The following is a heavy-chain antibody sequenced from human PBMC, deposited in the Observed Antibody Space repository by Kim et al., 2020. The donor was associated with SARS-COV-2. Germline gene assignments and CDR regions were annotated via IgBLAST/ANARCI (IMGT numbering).Heavy chain of an antibody. Sequence: SETLSLTCTVSGGSISSYYWSWIRQPPGKGLEWIGYIYYSGSTNYNPSLKSRVTISVDTSKNQFSLKLSSVTAADTAVYYCASSTSCPDCDAFDIWGQGTMVTVSS. V-gene: IGHV4-59*13. CDR1: GGSISSYY. CDR3: ASSTSCPDCDAFDI. D-gene: IGHD2-2*01. J-gene: IGHJ3*02. CDR2: IYYSGST.